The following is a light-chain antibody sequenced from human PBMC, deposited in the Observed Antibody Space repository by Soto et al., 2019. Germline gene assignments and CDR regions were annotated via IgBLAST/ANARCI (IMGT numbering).Light chain of an antibody. V-gene: IGKV3D-7*01. CDR3: QQDYNLPLT. J-gene: IGKJ1*01. CDR2: AAS. Sequence: EIVLTQSPATLSLSPGQRATLSCRASQSVRSNFLSWYQQKPGQAPRLLIYAASARATGFPARFSGSGSGTDFTLTISSLQPEDVAVYYCQQDYNLPLTFGQGTKVEV. CDR1: QSVRSNF.